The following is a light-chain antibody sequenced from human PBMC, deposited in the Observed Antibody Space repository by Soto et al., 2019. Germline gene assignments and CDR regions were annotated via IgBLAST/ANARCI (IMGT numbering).Light chain of an antibody. J-gene: IGLJ1*01. CDR3: NSYTSSSTPYV. V-gene: IGLV2-14*01. CDR1: SSDVGGYNY. CDR2: EVS. Sequence: QSALTQPASVSGSPGQPITISCTGTSSDVGGYNYVSWYQQHPGKAPKLMIYEVSNRPSGVSNRFSGSKSGNTASLTISGLQAEDEADYYCNSYTSSSTPYVFGTGTKVTVL.